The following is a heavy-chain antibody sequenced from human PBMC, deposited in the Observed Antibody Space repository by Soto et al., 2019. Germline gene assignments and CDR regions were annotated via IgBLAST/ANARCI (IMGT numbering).Heavy chain of an antibody. CDR2: IDPSDSYT. V-gene: IGHV5-10-1*01. CDR3: ARHWGSVALGWFDP. J-gene: IGHJ5*02. CDR1: GYSFTIYC. D-gene: IGHD3-10*01. Sequence: GESLKISCKGSGYSFTIYCISWVLQMPGKGLEWMGRIDPSDSYTNYSPSFQGHVTISADKSISTAYLQWSSLKASDTAMYYCARHWGSVALGWFDPWGQGTLVTVSS.